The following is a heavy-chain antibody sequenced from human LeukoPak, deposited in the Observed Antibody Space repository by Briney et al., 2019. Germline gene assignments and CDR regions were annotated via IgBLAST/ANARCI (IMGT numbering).Heavy chain of an antibody. Sequence: PSQTLSLTCTVSGGSISSGDYYWSWIRQPPGKGLEWIGYIYYSGSTYYNPSLKSRVTISVDMSENQSSLKLSSVTAAATAVYYCARKGALFDSWGPGTLVTVSS. J-gene: IGHJ4*02. D-gene: IGHD3-16*01. CDR1: GGSISSGDYY. V-gene: IGHV4-30-4*01. CDR2: IYYSGST. CDR3: ARKGALFDS.